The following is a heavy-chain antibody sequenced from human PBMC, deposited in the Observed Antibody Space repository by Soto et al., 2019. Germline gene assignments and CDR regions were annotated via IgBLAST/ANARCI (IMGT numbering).Heavy chain of an antibody. CDR3: ARELVTVYYYYGLDV. CDR1: GFTVSSKY. CDR2: IYSGGSR. V-gene: IGHV3-53*01. J-gene: IGHJ6*02. Sequence: PGGSLRLSCAASGFTVSSKYMSWVRQAPGKGLEWVSVIYSGGSRYYADSVKGRFTISRDNSKNMLYLQMNSLRAEDTAVYYCARELVTVYYYYGLDVWGQGTTVTVSS. D-gene: IGHD2-15*01.